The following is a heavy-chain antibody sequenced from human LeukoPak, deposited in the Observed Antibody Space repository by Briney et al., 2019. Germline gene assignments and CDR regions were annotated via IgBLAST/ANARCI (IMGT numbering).Heavy chain of an antibody. D-gene: IGHD6-19*01. V-gene: IGHV4-59*01. J-gene: IGHJ3*02. Sequence: PSETLSLTCTVSGGSTSSYYWSWIRQPPGKGLEWIGYIYYSGSTNYNPSLKSRVTISVDTSKNQFSLKLSSVTAADTAVYYCAREYDYSSGWYLAFDIWGQGTMVTVSS. CDR3: AREYDYSSGWYLAFDI. CDR2: IYYSGST. CDR1: GGSTSSYY.